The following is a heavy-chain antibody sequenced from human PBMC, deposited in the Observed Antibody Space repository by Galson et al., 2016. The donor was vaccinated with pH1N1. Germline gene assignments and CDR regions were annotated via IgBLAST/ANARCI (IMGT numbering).Heavy chain of an antibody. CDR3: VKGDSSGYEYLNKFDP. Sequence: SLRLSCATSGFTFSSFAMTWVRQAPGKGLEWVSGITSGGTTHYADSVKGRFTISRDNSKNTVDLQMSRLRVEDTATYYCVKGDSSGYEYLNKFDPRGQGTLVTVSS. V-gene: IGHV3-23*01. D-gene: IGHD3-22*01. CDR1: GFTFSSFA. CDR2: ITSGGTT. J-gene: IGHJ5*02.